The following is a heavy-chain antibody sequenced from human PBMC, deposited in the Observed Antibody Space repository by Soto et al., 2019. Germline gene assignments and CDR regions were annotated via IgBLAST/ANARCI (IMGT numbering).Heavy chain of an antibody. CDR2: ISSSGSTI. J-gene: IGHJ6*02. Sequence: VGSLRLSCAASGFTFSDYYMSWIRQAPGKGLEWVSYISSSGSTIYYADSVKGRFTISRDNAKNSLYLQMNSLRAEDTAVYYCARDERYYDFWSGHYYYYGMDVWGQGTTVTVSS. D-gene: IGHD3-3*01. CDR3: ARDERYYDFWSGHYYYYGMDV. CDR1: GFTFSDYY. V-gene: IGHV3-11*01.